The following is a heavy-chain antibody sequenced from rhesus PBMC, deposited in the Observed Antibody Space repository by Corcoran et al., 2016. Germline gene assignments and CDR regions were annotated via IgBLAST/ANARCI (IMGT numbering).Heavy chain of an antibody. J-gene: IGHJ4*01. Sequence: QVQLQESGPGLVKPSETLSLTCAVSGYSISSNYWSWIRQPPGKGLEWIGYIYGSSGSPSYNPSLNSRVTISTDASKSQFSLKLSSVTAADTAVYYCARGDSGTWIPFDYWGQGVLVTVSS. V-gene: IGHV4-147*01. CDR1: GYSISSNY. CDR3: ARGDSGTWIPFDY. CDR2: IYGSSGSP. D-gene: IGHD6-25*01.